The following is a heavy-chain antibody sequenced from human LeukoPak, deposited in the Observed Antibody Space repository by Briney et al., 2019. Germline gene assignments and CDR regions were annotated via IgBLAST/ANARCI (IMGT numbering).Heavy chain of an antibody. CDR3: ARGAVRGVIDY. V-gene: IGHV4-34*01. D-gene: IGHD3-10*01. Sequence: KPSETLSLTCAVYGGSFSGYYWSWIRQPPGKGLEWIGEINHSGSTNYNPSLKSRVTMSVDTSKNQFSLKLSSVTAADTAVYYCARGAVRGVIDYWGQGTLVTVSS. CDR2: INHSGST. CDR1: GGSFSGYY. J-gene: IGHJ4*02.